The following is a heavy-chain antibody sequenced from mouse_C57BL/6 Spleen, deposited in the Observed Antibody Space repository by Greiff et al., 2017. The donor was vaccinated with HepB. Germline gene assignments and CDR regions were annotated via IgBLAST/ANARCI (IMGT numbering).Heavy chain of an antibody. CDR2: ISSGSSTI. V-gene: IGHV5-17*01. CDR3: ARYGSSPPYYFDD. Sequence: EVMLVESGGGLVKPGGSLKLSWAASGFTFSDYGTHWVRQAPEKGLEWVAYISSGSSTIYYADTVKGRFTISRDNAKTTLFLQLTSLRSEDTAMYYCARYGSSPPYYFDDWGQGTTLTVSS. J-gene: IGHJ2*01. D-gene: IGHD1-1*01. CDR1: GFTFSDYG.